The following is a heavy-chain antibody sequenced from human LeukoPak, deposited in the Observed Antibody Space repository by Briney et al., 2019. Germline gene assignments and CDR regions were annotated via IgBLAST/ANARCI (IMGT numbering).Heavy chain of an antibody. V-gene: IGHV1-69*06. J-gene: IGHJ4*02. D-gene: IGHD6-19*01. Sequence: SVKVSCKASGYTFSDYYIHWVRQAPGQGLEWMGGIIPIFGTANYAQKFQGRVTITADKSTSTAYMELSSLRSEDTAVYYCARDSIAVAGLIDYWGQGTLVTVSS. CDR1: GYTFSDYY. CDR3: ARDSIAVAGLIDY. CDR2: IIPIFGTA.